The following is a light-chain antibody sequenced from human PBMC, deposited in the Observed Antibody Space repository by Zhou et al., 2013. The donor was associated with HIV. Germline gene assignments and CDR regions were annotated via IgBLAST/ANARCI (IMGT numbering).Light chain of an antibody. CDR1: QGIGTY. Sequence: AIVITQSPPSLSASTGDTVTITCRASQGIGTYLAWYQQKPGKAPKLLIYGASTLQSGVPSRFSGSGSGTDFILTINCLQSEDFATYYCQHYYSYPWTFGQGTKVET. CDR2: GAS. J-gene: IGKJ1*01. CDR3: QHYYSYPWT. V-gene: IGKV1-8*01.